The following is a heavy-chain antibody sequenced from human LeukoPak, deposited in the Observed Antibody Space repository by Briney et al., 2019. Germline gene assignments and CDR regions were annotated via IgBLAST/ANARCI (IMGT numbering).Heavy chain of an antibody. J-gene: IGHJ4*02. CDR3: AREDAGGTCSFDY. Sequence: GGSLRLSCAVSGFTVSSNFMSWVRQAPGKGPEWVSVIYTSGITYYADSVRGRFTISRDNSKNTLYLQMDSLTAEDTAVYYCAREDAGGTCSFDYWGQGTLVTVSS. CDR2: IYTSGIT. CDR1: GFTVSSNF. D-gene: IGHD2-15*01. V-gene: IGHV3-66*01.